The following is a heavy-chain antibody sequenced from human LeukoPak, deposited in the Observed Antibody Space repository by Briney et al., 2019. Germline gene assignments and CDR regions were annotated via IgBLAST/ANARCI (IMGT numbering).Heavy chain of an antibody. CDR2: INHSGST. CDR3: ARGTPQDNWNYPRIDY. Sequence: LRLSCAASGFTFSSYGMHWIRQPPGKGLEWIGEINHSGSTNYNPSLKSRVTISVDTSKNQFSLKLSSVTAADTAVYYCARGTPQDNWNYPRIDYWGQGTLVTVSS. V-gene: IGHV4-34*01. J-gene: IGHJ4*02. D-gene: IGHD1-7*01. CDR1: GFTFSSYG.